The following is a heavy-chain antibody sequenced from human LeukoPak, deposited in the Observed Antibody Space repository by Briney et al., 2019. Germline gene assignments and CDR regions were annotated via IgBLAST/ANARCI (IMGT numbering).Heavy chain of an antibody. V-gene: IGHV1-69*13. CDR2: IIPIVDTA. Sequence: SVKVSCKVSGYTLTELSMHWVRQAPGQGLEWMGGIIPIVDTANYAQKFQGRVTITADESTSTAYMELSSLRSEDTAVYYCARVSIAARLNYYYGMDVWGQGTTVTVSS. D-gene: IGHD6-6*01. CDR3: ARVSIAARLNYYYGMDV. J-gene: IGHJ6*02. CDR1: GYTLTELS.